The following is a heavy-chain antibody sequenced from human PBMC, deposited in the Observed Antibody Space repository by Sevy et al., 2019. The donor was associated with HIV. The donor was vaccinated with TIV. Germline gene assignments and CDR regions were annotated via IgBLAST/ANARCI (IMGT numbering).Heavy chain of an antibody. J-gene: IGHJ6*02. D-gene: IGHD3-3*01. CDR1: GFTFSSYD. CDR2: ISYDGSNK. CDR3: AKGASWSGYLRNYYYYGMDV. Sequence: GGSLRLSCTASGFTFSSYDIHWVRQAPGMGLEWVTSISYDGSNKYYGDSVQGRFSISRDNSKNTLFLDMNSLRTEDTAVYYCAKGASWSGYLRNYYYYGMDVWGQGTTVTASS. V-gene: IGHV3-30*18.